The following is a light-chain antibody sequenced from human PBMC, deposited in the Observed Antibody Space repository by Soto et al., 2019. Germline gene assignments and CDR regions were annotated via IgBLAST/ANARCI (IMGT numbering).Light chain of an antibody. J-gene: IGKJ1*01. CDR2: DAS. CDR3: QQNNSYSGT. Sequence: DIQMTQSPSTLSASVGDRVTITCRASQSISSWLAWYQQKPGKAPQLLIYDASRLESGGPSRFSGRGSGSEFTLTISSLQPDEFDPYDGQQNNSYSGTFGQGTNVDIK. CDR1: QSISSW. V-gene: IGKV1-5*01.